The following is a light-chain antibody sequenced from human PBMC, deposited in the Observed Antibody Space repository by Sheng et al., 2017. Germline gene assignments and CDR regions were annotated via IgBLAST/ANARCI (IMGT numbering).Light chain of an antibody. V-gene: IGKV3-11*01. Sequence: EIVLTQSPATLSLSPGERATLSCRASQSVSNYLAWYQQKPGQAPRLLIYNTSKSATGIPARFSGSGSGTDFTLTINSLEPEDFAVYYCHQRNYWPLTFGGGTKVEIK. CDR1: QSVSNY. CDR3: HQRNYWPLT. J-gene: IGKJ4*01. CDR2: NTS.